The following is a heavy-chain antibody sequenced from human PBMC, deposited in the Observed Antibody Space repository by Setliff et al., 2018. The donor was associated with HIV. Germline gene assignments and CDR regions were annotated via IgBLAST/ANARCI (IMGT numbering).Heavy chain of an antibody. CDR2: IIPFLATA. D-gene: IGHD6-19*01. Sequence: SVKVSCKASGGTFSRYAISWVRQAPGQGLEWMGGIIPFLATAHYVHKFQGRLTITADESTSTAYMELSSLTSEDTAVYFCARVPYRSAWFSGGHDALDIWGQGTMVTVSS. CDR1: GGTFSRYA. V-gene: IGHV1-69*13. J-gene: IGHJ3*02. CDR3: ARVPYRSAWFSGGHDALDI.